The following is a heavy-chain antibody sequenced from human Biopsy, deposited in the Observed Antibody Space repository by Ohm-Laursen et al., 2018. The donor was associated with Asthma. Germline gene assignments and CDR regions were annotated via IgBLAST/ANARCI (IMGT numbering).Heavy chain of an antibody. CDR3: ARGYSGTDRIVYYYSGMEV. V-gene: IGHV1-69*01. CDR2: LIPVLGTA. Sequence: SSVKVSCKASGDSLGSFINYAISWVRQAPRQGLEWMGGLIPVLGTADYTPMFEGRVTITADESTSTAYMELSSLRFEDTAVYYCARGYSGTDRIVYYYSGMEVWGQGTTVTVSS. J-gene: IGHJ6*02. D-gene: IGHD5-12*01. CDR1: GDSLGSFINYA.